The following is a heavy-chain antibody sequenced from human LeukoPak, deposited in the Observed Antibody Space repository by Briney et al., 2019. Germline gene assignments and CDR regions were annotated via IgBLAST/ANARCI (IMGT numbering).Heavy chain of an antibody. Sequence: GGSLRLPCAASGFTFSNYAMSWVRQAPGKGLEWVSGISASGGSYYADSVKGRFTVSRDISKNTLYLQMNSLRAEDTAVYFCAREPWDCTGGTCQSAGGYYFYYWSQGTLVTVSS. J-gene: IGHJ4*02. D-gene: IGHD2-15*01. V-gene: IGHV3-23*01. CDR2: ISASGGS. CDR1: GFTFSNYA. CDR3: AREPWDCTGGTCQSAGGYYFYY.